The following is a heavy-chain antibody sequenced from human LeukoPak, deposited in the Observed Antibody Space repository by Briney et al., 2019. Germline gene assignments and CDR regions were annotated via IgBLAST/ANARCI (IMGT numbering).Heavy chain of an antibody. CDR3: ARYDSKNIVGAFDI. CDR2: INHSGST. CDR1: GGSFSGYY. J-gene: IGHJ3*02. Sequence: SETLSLTCAVYGGSFSGYYWSWIRQPPGKGLEWIGEINHSGSTNYNPSLKSRVTISVDTSKNQFSLKLSSVTAADTAVYYCARYDSKNIVGAFDIWGQGTMVTVSS. D-gene: IGHD3-22*01. V-gene: IGHV4-34*01.